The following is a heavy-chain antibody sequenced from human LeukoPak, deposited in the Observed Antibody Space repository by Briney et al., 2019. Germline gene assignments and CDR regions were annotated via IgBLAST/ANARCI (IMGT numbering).Heavy chain of an antibody. Sequence: GASVKVSCKASGGTFSSYAISWVRQAPGQGLEWMGRMDPSSGVTNYAQKFQGRVTMTRDTSINTAYLDLSALKSDDTAVYYCASRAASVTLGYWGQGTLVTVSS. CDR2: MDPSSGVT. V-gene: IGHV1-2*06. CDR1: GGTFSSYA. J-gene: IGHJ4*02. D-gene: IGHD2-15*01. CDR3: ASRAASVTLGY.